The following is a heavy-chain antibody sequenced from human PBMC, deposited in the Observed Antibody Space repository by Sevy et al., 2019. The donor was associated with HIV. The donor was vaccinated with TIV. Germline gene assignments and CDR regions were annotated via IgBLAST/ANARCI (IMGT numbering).Heavy chain of an antibody. Sequence: GGSLRLSCTASGFTFGDYAMSWFRQAPGKGLEWVGFIRSKAYGGTTEYAASVKGRFTISRDDSKSIAYLQMNSLKTEDTAVYYCTRGATGTTAPYYFDYWGQGTLVTVFS. J-gene: IGHJ4*02. V-gene: IGHV3-49*03. CDR2: IRSKAYGGTT. CDR1: GFTFGDYA. CDR3: TRGATGTTAPYYFDY. D-gene: IGHD1-1*01.